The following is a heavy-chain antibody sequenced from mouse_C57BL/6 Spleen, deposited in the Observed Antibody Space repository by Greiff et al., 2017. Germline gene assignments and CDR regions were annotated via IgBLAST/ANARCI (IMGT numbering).Heavy chain of an antibody. CDR1: GYTFTDYN. J-gene: IGHJ1*03. D-gene: IGHD2-4*01. Sequence: VQLKESGPELVKPGASVKIPCKASGYTFTDYNMDWVKQSHGKSLEWIGDINPNNGVTIYNQKFKGKATLTVDKSSSTAYMELRSLTSEDTAVYYCARGGYYDYDYWYFDVWGTGTTVTVSS. CDR3: ARGGYYDYDYWYFDV. V-gene: IGHV1-18*01. CDR2: INPNNGVT.